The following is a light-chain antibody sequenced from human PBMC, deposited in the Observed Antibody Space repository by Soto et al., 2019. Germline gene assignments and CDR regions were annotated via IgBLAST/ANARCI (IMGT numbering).Light chain of an antibody. CDR1: QSVSSNY. CDR3: QQYGNSPIT. CDR2: GAS. Sequence: EIVLTQSPGTLSLSPGERVNLSCRASQSVSSNYLAWYQQKPGQAPRLLIYGASSRATGIPDRFSGSGSGIDFTLTISRLEPEDFAVYYCQQYGNSPITFGQGTRLEIK. V-gene: IGKV3-20*01. J-gene: IGKJ5*01.